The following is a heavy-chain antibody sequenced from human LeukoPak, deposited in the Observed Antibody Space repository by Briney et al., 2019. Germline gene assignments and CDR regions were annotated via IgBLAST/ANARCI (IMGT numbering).Heavy chain of an antibody. J-gene: IGHJ3*02. CDR2: MNPNSGNT. V-gene: IGHV1-8*02. Sequence: ASVKVSCKASGYTFTSYDINWVRQATGQGLEWMGWMNPNSGNTGYAQKFQGRVTMTRDTSISTAYMELSRLRSDDTAVYYCARSNNWGSGAFDIWGQGTMVTVSS. CDR1: GYTFTSYD. CDR3: ARSNNWGSGAFDI. D-gene: IGHD7-27*01.